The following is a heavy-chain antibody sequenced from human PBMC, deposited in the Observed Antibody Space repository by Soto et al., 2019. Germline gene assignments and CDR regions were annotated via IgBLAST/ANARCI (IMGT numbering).Heavy chain of an antibody. CDR1: GFTFNTHW. CDR3: ARAMTSVGADAKGDF. Sequence: EVQLVESGGGLILPGGSLRLSCAASGFTFNTHWMHWVRQAPGKGLVWVSRINSDGSITDYADAVKGRFSISRDNPRNTRYLQMNSLGPEDKAVYYCARAMTSVGADAKGDFWCQGTMVTFSS. CDR2: INSDGSIT. J-gene: IGHJ4*02. V-gene: IGHV3-74*01. D-gene: IGHD1-26*01.